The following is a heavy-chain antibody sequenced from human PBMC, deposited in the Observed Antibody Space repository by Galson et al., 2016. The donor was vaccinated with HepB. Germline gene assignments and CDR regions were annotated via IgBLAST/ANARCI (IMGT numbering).Heavy chain of an antibody. CDR3: AKDMYDPSSTLLLGDIFPKRGGGPPQDYGIDV. V-gene: IGHV3-9*01. CDR1: GFTFDDYA. J-gene: IGHJ6*04. D-gene: IGHD3-10*01. CDR2: ISWKRGSGNV. Sequence: SLRLSCAASGFTFDDYAMHWVRQPPGKGPEWVASISWKRGSGNVAYADSVKGRFTIFRDHAKNFLYLEINSLRAEDTAIYYCAKDMYDPSSTLLLGDIFPKRGGGPPQDYGIDVGGKGTTVTVSS.